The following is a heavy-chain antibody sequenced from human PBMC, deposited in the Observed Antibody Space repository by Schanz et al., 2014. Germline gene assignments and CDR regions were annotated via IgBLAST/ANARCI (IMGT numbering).Heavy chain of an antibody. CDR1: GYTFISYG. D-gene: IGHD6-19*01. Sequence: QVQLVQSGAEVKKPGASVKVSCKASGYTFISYGISWVRQAPGQGLEWLGWISGSNGNTNYTQKFQGRVTMTIDPYTSTAYMELRSLRSDDTAVFYCARGGYSSGWYDRDIAHFDYWGQGTLVTVSS. CDR3: ARGGYSSGWYDRDIAHFDY. J-gene: IGHJ4*02. CDR2: ISGSNGNT. V-gene: IGHV1-18*01.